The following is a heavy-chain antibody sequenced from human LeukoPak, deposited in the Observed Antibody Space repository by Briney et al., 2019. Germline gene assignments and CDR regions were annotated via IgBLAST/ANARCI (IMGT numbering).Heavy chain of an antibody. CDR2: VSYDGSNQ. V-gene: IGHV3-30*03. CDR1: GFTFSSYG. Sequence: PGGSLRLSCAASGFTFSSYGMHWVRQAPGKGLEWVAVVSYDGSNQYYADSVKGRFTISRDNSTNTLYLQMNSLRAEDTAMYYCAIPITSGGSFDCWGQGTLVTVSS. J-gene: IGHJ4*02. D-gene: IGHD2-15*01. CDR3: AIPITSGGSFDC.